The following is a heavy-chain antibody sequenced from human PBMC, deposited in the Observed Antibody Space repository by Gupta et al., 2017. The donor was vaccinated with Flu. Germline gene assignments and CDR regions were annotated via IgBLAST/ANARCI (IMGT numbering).Heavy chain of an antibody. CDR1: GFTFSSCE. Sequence: EVQLVESGGGLVQPGGSLRLSCAASGFTFSSCEMNWVRQAPGKGLEWVSYIRSSGSTIYYADSVKGRFTISRDNAKNSLYLQMNSLRAEDTAVYYCARSGRGIGYCGNWGQGTLVTVSS. J-gene: IGHJ4*02. V-gene: IGHV3-48*03. D-gene: IGHD2-15*01. CDR2: IRSSGSTI. CDR3: ARSGRGIGYCGN.